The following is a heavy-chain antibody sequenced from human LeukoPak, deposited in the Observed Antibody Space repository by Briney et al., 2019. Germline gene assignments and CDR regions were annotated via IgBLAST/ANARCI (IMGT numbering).Heavy chain of an antibody. Sequence: GGSLRLSCAASGFTFSSYAMSWVRQAPGKGLEWVASIDHNGNVNYYVDSVKGRFTISRDNAKNSLYLQMSNLRAEDTAVYFCARGGGLDVWGQGATVTVSS. CDR2: IDHNGNVN. J-gene: IGHJ6*02. CDR1: GFTFSSYA. V-gene: IGHV3-7*03. CDR3: ARGGGLDV. D-gene: IGHD3-16*01.